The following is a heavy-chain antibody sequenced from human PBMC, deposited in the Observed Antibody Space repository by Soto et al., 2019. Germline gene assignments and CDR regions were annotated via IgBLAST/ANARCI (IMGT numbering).Heavy chain of an antibody. J-gene: IGHJ6*02. CDR2: INPTGGST. CDR3: ARGEWLSTFGMDL. CDR1: GYTFTNYY. Sequence: ASEKVSCKASGYTFTNYYMHWVRQAPGQGLEWVGIINPTGGSTTYAQKFQGRVTMTRDTSTSTVYMELSSLRSEDTAVYYCARGEWLSTFGMDLWGQGTTVTVS. D-gene: IGHD3-3*01. V-gene: IGHV1-46*01.